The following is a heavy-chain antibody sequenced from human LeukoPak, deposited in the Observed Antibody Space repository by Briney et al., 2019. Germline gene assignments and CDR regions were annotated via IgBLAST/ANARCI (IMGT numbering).Heavy chain of an antibody. CDR2: IYSGGST. CDR3: ARLAAAGDDFDY. CDR1: GFTFSSYA. Sequence: QAGGSLRLSCAASGFTFSSYAMSWVRQAPGKGLEWVSVIYSGGSTYYADSVKGRFTISRDNSKNTLYLQMNSLRAEDTAVYYCARLAAAGDDFDYWGQGTLVTVSS. V-gene: IGHV3-66*04. D-gene: IGHD6-13*01. J-gene: IGHJ4*02.